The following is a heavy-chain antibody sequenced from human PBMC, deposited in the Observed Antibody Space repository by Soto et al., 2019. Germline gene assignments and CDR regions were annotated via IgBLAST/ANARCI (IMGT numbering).Heavy chain of an antibody. CDR2: IYPGDSDT. Sequence: RGESLTITCTVSGYSFTRYWIGWVRQMPGKGLEWMGIIYPGDSDTRYSPSFQGQVTISADKSISTAYLQWSSLKASDTAMYYCARAYYSNYETDYYYYYYMDVWGKGTTVTVSS. CDR3: ARAYYSNYETDYYYYYYMDV. V-gene: IGHV5-51*01. CDR1: GYSFTRYW. J-gene: IGHJ6*03. D-gene: IGHD4-4*01.